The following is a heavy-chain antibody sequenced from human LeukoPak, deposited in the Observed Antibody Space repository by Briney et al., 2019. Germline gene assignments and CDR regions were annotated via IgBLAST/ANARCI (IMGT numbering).Heavy chain of an antibody. V-gene: IGHV4-4*07. Sequence: SETLSLTCTVSGGSISSYYWSWIRQPAGKGLEWIGRIYTSGSTNYNPSLKSRVTISVDTSKNQFSLKLSSVTAADTAVYYCARDWDAGIAAAGTFDPWGQGTLVTVSS. CDR1: GGSISSYY. CDR3: ARDWDAGIAAAGTFDP. J-gene: IGHJ5*02. D-gene: IGHD6-13*01. CDR2: IYTSGST.